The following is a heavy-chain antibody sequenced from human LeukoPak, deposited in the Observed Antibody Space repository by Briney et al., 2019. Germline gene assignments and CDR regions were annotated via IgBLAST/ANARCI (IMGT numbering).Heavy chain of an antibody. D-gene: IGHD3-22*01. J-gene: IGHJ3*01. Sequence: SETLSLTCAVSGGSIRSTSYYWAWIRQPPGKRLEWIGTIYYSGSTYHNPSLKSRVTLSVDTSRNQFSLRLSSVDAADTAVYYCAKAGVRYFDSSGLYAFDFWGQGATVTVSS. CDR1: GGSIRSTSYY. V-gene: IGHV4-39*01. CDR3: AKAGVRYFDSSGLYAFDF. CDR2: IYYSGST.